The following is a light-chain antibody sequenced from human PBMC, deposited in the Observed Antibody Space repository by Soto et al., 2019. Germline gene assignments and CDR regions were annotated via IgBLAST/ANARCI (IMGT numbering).Light chain of an antibody. CDR3: AAWDDSLNGWV. CDR1: SSNIGNNA. CDR2: YDD. J-gene: IGLJ3*02. V-gene: IGLV1-36*01. Sequence: QSVLTQPPSVSEAPRQRVTISCSGSSSNIGNNAVNWYQQLPGKAPKLLIYYDDLLPSGVSDRFSGSKSGTSASLAISGLQCEDEAGYYCAAWDDSLNGWVFGGGTKLTVL.